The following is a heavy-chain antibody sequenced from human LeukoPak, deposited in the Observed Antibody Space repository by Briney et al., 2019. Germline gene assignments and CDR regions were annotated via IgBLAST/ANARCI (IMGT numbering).Heavy chain of an antibody. V-gene: IGHV4-59*12. CDR2: ISYSGNT. CDR1: GGSISSYY. CDR3: ASYFPAGYWFDP. J-gene: IGHJ5*02. D-gene: IGHD2/OR15-2a*01. Sequence: PSETLSLTCTVSGGSISSYYWSWIRQPPGKGLEWIGYISYSGNTNYNPSLKSRVTISLDTSKNQFSLKLSSVTAADTAVYYCASYFPAGYWFDPWGQGTLVTVSS.